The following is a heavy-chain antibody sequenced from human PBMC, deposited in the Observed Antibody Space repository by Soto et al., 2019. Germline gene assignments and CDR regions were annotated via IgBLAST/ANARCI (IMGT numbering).Heavy chain of an antibody. CDR3: ARDRAFCSGTNCCRGSIYYYYMDV. CDR2: IKQDGSET. Sequence: EVHLVESGGGLVQPGGSLRLSCAASGFTFSGHWMSWVRQAPGKGLEWVAHIKQDGSETFYVGSVKGRFTISRDNAKNSLDLQMNSLRAEDTALYYCARDRAFCSGTNCCRGSIYYYYMDVWGNGTTVTVSS. J-gene: IGHJ6*03. V-gene: IGHV3-7*01. D-gene: IGHD2-2*01. CDR1: GFTFSGHW.